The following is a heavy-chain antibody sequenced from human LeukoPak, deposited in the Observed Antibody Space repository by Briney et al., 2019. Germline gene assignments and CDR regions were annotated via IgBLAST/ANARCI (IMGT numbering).Heavy chain of an antibody. CDR3: ATMEPGGAPKWAFDI. Sequence: ASVKVSCKVSGYTLTELSMHWVRRAPGKGLEWMGGFDPEDGETIYAQKFQGRVTMTEDTSTDTAYMELSSLRSEDTAVYYCATMEPGGAPKWAFDIWGQGTMVTVSS. CDR2: FDPEDGET. CDR1: GYTLTELS. D-gene: IGHD1-26*01. J-gene: IGHJ3*02. V-gene: IGHV1-24*01.